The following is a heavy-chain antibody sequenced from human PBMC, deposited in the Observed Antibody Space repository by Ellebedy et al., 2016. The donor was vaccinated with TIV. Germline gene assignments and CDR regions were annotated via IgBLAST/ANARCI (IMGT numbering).Heavy chain of an antibody. J-gene: IGHJ3*02. CDR1: GFTFSSYS. CDR3: ARGGGSRLSHSFDI. D-gene: IGHD3-10*01. V-gene: IGHV3-48*04. Sequence: PGGSLRLSCAASGFTFSSYSMNWVHQAPGKGLEWVSYIGSTITTIYYADSVKGRFTISRDNAKNSLYLQMNSLRAEDTAVYYCARGGGSRLSHSFDIWGQGTMVTVSS. CDR2: IGSTITTI.